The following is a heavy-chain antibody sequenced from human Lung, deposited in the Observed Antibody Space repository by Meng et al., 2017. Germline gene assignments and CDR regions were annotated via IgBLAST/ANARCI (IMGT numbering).Heavy chain of an antibody. CDR2: INPNSGGT. CDR3: AKALGWGSSPDY. Sequence: QVQLVQSGAEVKKPGASVKVSCKASGYTFTAYYIHWVRQAPGQGLEWMGRINPNSGGTNFAQKFQGRVIMTRDTSISIAYMELSSLGFDDTAVYYCAKALGWGSSPDYWGQGILVTVSS. J-gene: IGHJ4*02. V-gene: IGHV1-2*06. CDR1: GYTFTAYY. D-gene: IGHD2-21*01.